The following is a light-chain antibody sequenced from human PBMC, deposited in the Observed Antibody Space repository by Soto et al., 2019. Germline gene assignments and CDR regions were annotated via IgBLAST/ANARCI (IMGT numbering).Light chain of an antibody. Sequence: DIQMTQSPSTLSASVGDSVTITCRASQNIRNWLAWYQQKPGKAPNPLIYDASSLKSGVPARFSGSGSGSDFTLTISSLQPEDFATYYCQQSYSTPPTSGQGTKVDIK. V-gene: IGKV1-39*01. CDR3: QQSYSTPPT. CDR1: QNIRNW. J-gene: IGKJ1*01. CDR2: DAS.